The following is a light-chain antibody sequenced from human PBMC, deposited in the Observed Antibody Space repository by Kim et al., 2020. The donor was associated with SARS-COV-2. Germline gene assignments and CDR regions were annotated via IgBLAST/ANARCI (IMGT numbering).Light chain of an antibody. CDR2: DNN. J-gene: IGLJ1*01. CDR3: GTWDSSLSADV. Sequence: QSVLTQPPSVSAAPGQKVTISCSGSSSNIGNNYVSWYQHLPGTAPKLLIYDNNKRPSGIPDRFSGSKSGTSATLGITGLQTGDEADYYCGTWDSSLSADVFGTGTQLTVL. V-gene: IGLV1-51*01. CDR1: SSNIGNNY.